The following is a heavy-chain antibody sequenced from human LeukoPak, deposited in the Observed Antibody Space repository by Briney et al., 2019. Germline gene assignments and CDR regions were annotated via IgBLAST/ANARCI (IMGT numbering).Heavy chain of an antibody. V-gene: IGHV4-59*08. D-gene: IGHD4-23*01. CDR2: VYYSGST. CDR1: GGSINGYY. J-gene: IGHJ4*02. CDR3: ARHLHYGGKPFDY. Sequence: SETLSLTCTVSGGSINGYYWSWIRQPPGKGLEWIGYVYYSGSTDYNPSLRSRVTISVDTSKNQFSLRLSSVTAADTAVYYCARHLHYGGKPFDYWGQGALVSVSS.